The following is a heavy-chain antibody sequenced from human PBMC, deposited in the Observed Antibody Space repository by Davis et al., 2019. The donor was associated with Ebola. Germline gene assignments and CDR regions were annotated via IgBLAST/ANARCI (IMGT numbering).Heavy chain of an antibody. CDR3: ARGRGYSYGYHYYYYGMDV. CDR1: GESFSDYF. D-gene: IGHD5-18*01. J-gene: IGHJ6*02. CDR2: ISHHNGYT. V-gene: IGHV4-34*01. Sequence: MPSETLSLTCAVSGESFSDYFWSWIRQPPEKGLEWIGEISHHNGYTNYNPSLKSRVTISVDTSKNQFSLKLSSVTAADTAVYYCARGRGYSYGYHYYYYGMDVWGQGTTVTVSS.